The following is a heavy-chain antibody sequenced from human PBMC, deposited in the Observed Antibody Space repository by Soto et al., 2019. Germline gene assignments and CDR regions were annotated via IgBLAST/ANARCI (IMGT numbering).Heavy chain of an antibody. D-gene: IGHD5-12*01. CDR1: GYTFTSYY. CDR2: INPSGGST. V-gene: IGHV1-46*01. J-gene: IGHJ5*02. CDR3: AEGGGYGGWFDP. Sequence: QVQLVQSGAEVKKPGASVKVSCKASGYTFTSYYMHWVRQAPGQGLEWMGIINPSGGSTSYAQKFQGRVTMTRDTCTSKVYMELSSLRSEDTAVYYCAEGGGYGGWFDPWGQGTLVTVSS.